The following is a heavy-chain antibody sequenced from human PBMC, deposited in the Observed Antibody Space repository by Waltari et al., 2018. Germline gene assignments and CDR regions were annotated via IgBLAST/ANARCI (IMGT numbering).Heavy chain of an antibody. Sequence: QVQLQESGPGLVKPSQTLSLTCTVSGGSITTDNSYWNWIRQPAEKGLEWIGCIYNTGSTTYNPHLKIGVTISVDTSKKKFSPNRKAVTAADTAVYYCARDKVLAQRGALDMGGQGTMVIVSS. CDR1: GGSITTDNSY. CDR2: IYNTGST. V-gene: IGHV4-61*02. CDR3: ARDKVLAQRGALDM. J-gene: IGHJ3*02.